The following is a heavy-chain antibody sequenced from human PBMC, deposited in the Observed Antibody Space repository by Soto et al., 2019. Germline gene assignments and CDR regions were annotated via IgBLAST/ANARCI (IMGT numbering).Heavy chain of an antibody. CDR2: IWYDGSNK. J-gene: IGHJ4*02. CDR3: SSPYNSPLYSPDY. D-gene: IGHD2-15*01. Sequence: QVQLVESGGGVVQPGRSLRLSCAASGFTFSTYGMHWVRQAPGMGLDWVAVIWYDGSNKYYADSVKGRFTISRDNSKNTLSLQMYSLRVEDIAITYCSSPYNSPLYSPDYWGQGTLGTVSS. CDR1: GFTFSTYG. V-gene: IGHV3-33*01.